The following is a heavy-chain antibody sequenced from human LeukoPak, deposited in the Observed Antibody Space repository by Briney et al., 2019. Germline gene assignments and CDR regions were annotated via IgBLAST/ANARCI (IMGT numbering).Heavy chain of an antibody. V-gene: IGHV3-23*01. CDR1: GFTFSNSV. Sequence: GGSLRLSCAASGFTFSNSVMSWVRQAPGKGLEWVSSINDSGGSAYYADSVKGRFTISRDNSKNTLYLQMNSLRAEDTAVYYCARGVSGWPYYLDYWGQGALSPSPQ. D-gene: IGHD6-19*01. CDR3: ARGVSGWPYYLDY. CDR2: INDSGGSA. J-gene: IGHJ4*02.